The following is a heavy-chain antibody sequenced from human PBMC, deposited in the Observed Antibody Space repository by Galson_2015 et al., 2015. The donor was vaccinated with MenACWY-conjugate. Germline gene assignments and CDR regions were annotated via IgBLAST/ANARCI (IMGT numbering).Heavy chain of an antibody. Sequence: SLRLSCAASGFTFSSYVMHWVRQAPGKGLEWVAVISEDGNNKNYADSVKGRFTISRDNPKNTLYLQMNTLRAEDTAVYYCAREGNDYDFWSTYYYYFDYWGQGTLVTVSS. CDR2: ISEDGNNK. V-gene: IGHV3-30-3*01. CDR1: GFTFSSYV. J-gene: IGHJ4*02. CDR3: AREGNDYDFWSTYYYYFDY. D-gene: IGHD3-3*01.